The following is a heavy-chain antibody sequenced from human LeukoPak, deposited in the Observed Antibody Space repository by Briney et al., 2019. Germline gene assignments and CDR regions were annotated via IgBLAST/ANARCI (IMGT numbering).Heavy chain of an antibody. CDR3: ARRLGYCSSTSCYRWFDP. Sequence: SETLSLTCTVSGGSISSYYWSWIRQPPGKGLEWIGYIYYSGSTNYNPSLKSRVTISVDTSKNQFSLKLSSVTAADTAVYYCARRLGYCSSTSCYRWFDPWGQGTLVAVSS. CDR1: GGSISSYY. D-gene: IGHD2-2*03. CDR2: IYYSGST. V-gene: IGHV4-59*08. J-gene: IGHJ5*02.